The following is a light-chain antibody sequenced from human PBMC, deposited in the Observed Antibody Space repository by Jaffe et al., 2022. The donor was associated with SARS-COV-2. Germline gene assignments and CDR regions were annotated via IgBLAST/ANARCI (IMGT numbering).Light chain of an antibody. CDR2: VGS. Sequence: DVVMTQSPLSLPVTPGEPASISCKSSQSLLHNNGHHYLDWYLQKPGQSPQLLIYVGSFRASGVPDRISGSGSGTDFTLKISAVEAEDVGIYYCMQGLQTPYTFGQGTKLEIK. V-gene: IGKV2-28*01. CDR3: MQGLQTPYT. J-gene: IGKJ2*01. CDR1: QSLLHNNGHHY.